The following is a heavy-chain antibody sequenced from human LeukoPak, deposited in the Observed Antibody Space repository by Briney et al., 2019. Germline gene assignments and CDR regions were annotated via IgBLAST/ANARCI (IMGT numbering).Heavy chain of an antibody. CDR2: FHSSGSP. J-gene: IGHJ4*02. Sequence: MTSETLSLTCSVSGASVSTTRYYWAWIRQPPGQGLQWIGSFHSSGSPFYNPSLESRITISLDASDNHFSLRLTSVTAADTAVYYCARRASGSEHFPPPFDFWGQGSLVIVSS. CDR3: ARRASGSEHFPPPFDF. CDR1: GASVSTTRYY. V-gene: IGHV4-39*02. D-gene: IGHD2-8*02.